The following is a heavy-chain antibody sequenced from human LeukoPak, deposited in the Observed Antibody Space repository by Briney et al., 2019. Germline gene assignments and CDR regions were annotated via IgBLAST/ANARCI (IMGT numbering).Heavy chain of an antibody. J-gene: IGHJ4*02. CDR3: AKSDDNSNFHLTGYLDY. V-gene: IGHV3-23*01. CDR1: GFTFNRCW. D-gene: IGHD3-22*01. Sequence: GGSLRLSCVVSGFTFNRCWMNWVRQAPGKGLEWVSIISRSGEISYHANSVTGRFTISRDNSKSTLYLQMNSLKAEDTAVYFCAKSDDNSNFHLTGYLDYWGQGTLVSVSS. CDR2: ISRSGEIS.